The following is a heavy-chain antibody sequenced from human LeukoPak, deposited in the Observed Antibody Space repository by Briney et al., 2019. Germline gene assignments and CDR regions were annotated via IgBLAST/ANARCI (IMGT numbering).Heavy chain of an antibody. D-gene: IGHD1-26*01. CDR1: GFTFSSYS. V-gene: IGHV3-21*01. J-gene: IGHJ6*03. Sequence: GGSLRLSCAASGFTFSSYSMNWVRQAPGKGLEWVSSISSSSSYIYYADSVKGRFTISRDNAKNSLYLQMNSLRAEDTAVYYCARGVAELWELPLMDVWGKGTTVTVSS. CDR3: ARGVAELWELPLMDV. CDR2: ISSSSSYI.